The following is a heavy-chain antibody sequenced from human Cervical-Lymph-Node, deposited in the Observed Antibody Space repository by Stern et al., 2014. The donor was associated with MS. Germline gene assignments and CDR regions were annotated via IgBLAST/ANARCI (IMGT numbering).Heavy chain of an antibody. CDR3: ARDIVVLVAASLLLGYGVDV. J-gene: IGHJ6*02. D-gene: IGHD2-15*01. Sequence: QVQLVQSGAEVKKPGASVKVSCKASGYTFINYAISWVRQAPGQGLEWMGWINTYNGNTNYAQKLQDRVTMNTDTSTSTAYMELTRLISDDTAIYFCARDIVVLVAASLLLGYGVDVWGQGTPVPVSS. V-gene: IGHV1-18*01. CDR1: GYTFINYA. CDR2: INTYNGNT.